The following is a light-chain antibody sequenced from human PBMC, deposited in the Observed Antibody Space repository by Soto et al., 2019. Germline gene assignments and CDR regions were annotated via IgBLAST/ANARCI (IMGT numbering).Light chain of an antibody. CDR1: QSISSY. V-gene: IGKV3-20*01. CDR3: QHYGRSPFA. J-gene: IGKJ1*01. CDR2: GAS. Sequence: EIVMTPSPATLSLSPGERATLSCRASQSISSYLAWYQQTPGQAPRLLIYGASSRATGIPDRFSGSGSGTDFTLTISRLEPEDFTVYYCQHYGRSPFAFGQGTKVDIK.